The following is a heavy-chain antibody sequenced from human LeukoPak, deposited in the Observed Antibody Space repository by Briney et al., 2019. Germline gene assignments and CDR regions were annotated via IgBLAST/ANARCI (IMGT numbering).Heavy chain of an antibody. D-gene: IGHD3-22*01. CDR2: IYYSGST. J-gene: IGHJ5*02. CDR1: GGSISSYY. CDR3: ARVDQYYYDSSGYYPTGWFDP. Sequence: SETLSLTCTVSGGSISSYYWSWIRQPPGKGLEWIGYIYYSGSTNYNPSLKSRVTISVDTSKNQFSLKLSSVTAADTAVYYCARVDQYYYDSSGYYPTGWFDPGAREPWSPSPQ. V-gene: IGHV4-59*01.